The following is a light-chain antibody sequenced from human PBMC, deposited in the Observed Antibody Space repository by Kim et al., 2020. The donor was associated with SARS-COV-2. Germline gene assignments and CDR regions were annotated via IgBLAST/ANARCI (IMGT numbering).Light chain of an antibody. CDR3: QQLNSYPST. V-gene: IGKV1-9*01. J-gene: IGKJ2*01. Sequence: IQLTQSPSFLSASVGDRVTITCRASQGINSYLVWYQQKPGKAPKLLIYAASTLQSGVPSRFSGSGSGTEFTLTISSLQPEDFATYYCQQLNSYPSTFGQGTKLEI. CDR2: AAS. CDR1: QGINSY.